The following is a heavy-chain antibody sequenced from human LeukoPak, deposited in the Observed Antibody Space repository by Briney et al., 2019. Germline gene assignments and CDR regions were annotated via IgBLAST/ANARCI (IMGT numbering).Heavy chain of an antibody. CDR2: INIDATSI. D-gene: IGHD1-26*01. CDR3: ATVEATSAYFNY. Sequence: GGSLRLSCAASGFIFSSYWMHWVRQAPGKGLVWVSRINIDATSISYADSVKGRFTISRDNAKKTLHLQMNSLRAEDTAVYYCATVEATSAYFNYWGQGTLVTVSS. V-gene: IGHV3-74*01. CDR1: GFIFSSYW. J-gene: IGHJ4*02.